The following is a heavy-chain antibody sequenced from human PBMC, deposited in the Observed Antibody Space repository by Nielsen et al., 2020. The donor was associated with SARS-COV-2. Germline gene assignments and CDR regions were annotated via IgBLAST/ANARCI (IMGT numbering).Heavy chain of an antibody. CDR1: GGSISSYY. J-gene: IGHJ4*02. CDR2: IKSNTDGGAT. CDR3: TTDPNLQSAGHLFDY. Sequence: GGSLRLSCTVSGGSISSYYWSWVRQAPGKGLEWVGRIKSNTDGGATDYAAPVKGRFVVSRDDSKNTLSLQMNSLKTEDTAVYYCTTDPNLQSAGHLFDYWGQGTLVTVSS. D-gene: IGHD2-8*01. V-gene: IGHV3-15*01.